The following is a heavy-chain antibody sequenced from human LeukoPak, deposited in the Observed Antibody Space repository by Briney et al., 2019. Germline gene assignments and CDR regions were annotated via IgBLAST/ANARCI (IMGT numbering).Heavy chain of an antibody. CDR2: INPNSGGT. Sequence: ASVKVSCKASGYTFTGYYMQWVRQAPGQGLEWMGWINPNSGGTNYAQKFQGRVTMTRDTSISTAYMELSRLRSDDTAVYYCAREKPSITMVRGDIFDYWGQGTLVTVSS. J-gene: IGHJ4*02. CDR3: AREKPSITMVRGDIFDY. CDR1: GYTFTGYY. D-gene: IGHD3-10*01. V-gene: IGHV1-2*02.